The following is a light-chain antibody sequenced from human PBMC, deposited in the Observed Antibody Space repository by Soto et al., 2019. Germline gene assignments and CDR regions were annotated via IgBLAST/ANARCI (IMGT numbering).Light chain of an antibody. V-gene: IGLV1-44*01. CDR3: AAWDVTLNGHV. CDR2: VTD. CDR1: TSNIGENT. Sequence: QSALTQPPSVSGTLGQGVTISCSGSTSNIGENTVAWFQQLPGTAPKVLIYVTDRRPSGVPDRFSGSKSGTSAYLAISGLQSEDEADYYCAAWDVTLNGHVFGTGTKVTV. J-gene: IGLJ1*01.